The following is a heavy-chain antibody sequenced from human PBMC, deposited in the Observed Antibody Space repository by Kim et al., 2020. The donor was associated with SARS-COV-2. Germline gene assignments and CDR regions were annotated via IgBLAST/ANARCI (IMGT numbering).Heavy chain of an antibody. D-gene: IGHD5-18*01. Sequence: SETRSLTCTVSGGSISSSSYDWGWLRQPPGKGLEWIGSIYYSGSTYYNPSLKSRVTISVDTSKNKFSLKLSSVTAADTAVYYCASEGGYSYGYWFDYWGQGTLVTVSS. CDR2: IYYSGST. CDR1: GGSISSSSYD. CDR3: ASEGGYSYGYWFDY. J-gene: IGHJ4*02. V-gene: IGHV4-39*01.